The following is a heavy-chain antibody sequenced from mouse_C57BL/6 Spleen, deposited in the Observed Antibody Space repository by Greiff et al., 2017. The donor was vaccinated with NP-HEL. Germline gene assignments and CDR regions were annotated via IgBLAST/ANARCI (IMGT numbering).Heavy chain of an antibody. CDR3: ASSNPYFDY. V-gene: IGHV1-26*01. CDR2: INPNNGGT. CDR1: GYTFTDYY. J-gene: IGHJ2*01. D-gene: IGHD4-1*01. Sequence: VQLQQSGPELVKPGASVKISCKASGYTFTDYYMNWVKQSHGKSLEWIGDINPNNGGTSYNQKFKGKATLTVDKSSSTAYMELRSLTSEDSAVYYCASSNPYFDYWGQGTTLTVSS.